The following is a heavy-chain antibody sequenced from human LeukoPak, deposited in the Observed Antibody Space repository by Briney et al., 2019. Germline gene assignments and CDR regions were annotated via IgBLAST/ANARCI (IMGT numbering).Heavy chain of an antibody. CDR3: AKDASSGWYFYWFDP. V-gene: IGHV3-23*01. Sequence: GGSLRLSCAASGFTFSSYGMSWVRQAPGKGLEWVSAISGSGGSTYYADSVKGRFTISSDNSKNTLYLQMNSLRAEDTAVYYCAKDASSGWYFYWFDPWGQGTLVTVSS. CDR2: ISGSGGST. CDR1: GFTFSSYG. J-gene: IGHJ5*02. D-gene: IGHD6-19*01.